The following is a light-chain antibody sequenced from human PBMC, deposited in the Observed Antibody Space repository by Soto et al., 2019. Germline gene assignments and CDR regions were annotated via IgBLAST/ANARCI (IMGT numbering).Light chain of an antibody. Sequence: QSALTQPASGSGSPGQSITISRTGTSTDFGSYNLVSWYQQHPGKAPRDMIYEGTKRPSGVSNRFSGSKSDNTASLTISGLQAEDEAVYYCCSYAGSSTWVFGGGSKLTVL. J-gene: IGLJ3*02. V-gene: IGLV2-23*01. CDR1: STDFGSYNL. CDR3: CSYAGSSTWV. CDR2: EGT.